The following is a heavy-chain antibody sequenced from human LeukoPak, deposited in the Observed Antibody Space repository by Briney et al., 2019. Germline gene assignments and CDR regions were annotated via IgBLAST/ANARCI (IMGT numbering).Heavy chain of an antibody. J-gene: IGHJ4*02. V-gene: IGHV3-20*04. D-gene: IGHD3-22*01. CDR2: INWNGGST. CDR3: ARGGYYYDSSGYYLFGY. CDR1: GFTFDDYG. Sequence: PGGSLRLSCAASGFTFDDYGMSWVRQAPGKGLEWVSGINWNGGSTGYADSVKGRFTISRDNAKNSLYLQMNSLRAEDTALYYCARGGYYYDSSGYYLFGYWGQGTLATVSS.